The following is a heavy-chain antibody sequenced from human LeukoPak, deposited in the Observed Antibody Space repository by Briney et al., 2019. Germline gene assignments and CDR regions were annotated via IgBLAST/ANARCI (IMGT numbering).Heavy chain of an antibody. CDR2: ITNSGGST. CDR3: AKDQGVTTPYFDY. D-gene: IGHD4-17*01. J-gene: IGHJ4*02. Sequence: GGSLRLSCAASGFTFSSYAMSWVRQAPGKGLEWVSTITNSGGSTYYADSVKGRFTISRDNSKNTLYLQMNSLRVEDTAVYYCAKDQGVTTPYFDYWGQGTLVTVSS. CDR1: GFTFSSYA. V-gene: IGHV3-23*01.